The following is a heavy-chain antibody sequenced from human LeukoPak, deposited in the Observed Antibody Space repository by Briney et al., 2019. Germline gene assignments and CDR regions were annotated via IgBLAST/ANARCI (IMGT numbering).Heavy chain of an antibody. V-gene: IGHV1-3*04. Sequence: ASVKVSCKPSGYTFTTYALHWVRQAPGQRLEWMGWINTGNGDTRYSQQFQGRVTITRDTSASTAYMELSSLRSEDTAVYYCARRGGSGHELGYDYWGQGTLVTVSS. J-gene: IGHJ4*02. D-gene: IGHD5-12*01. CDR2: INTGNGDT. CDR3: ARRGGSGHELGYDY. CDR1: GYTFTTYA.